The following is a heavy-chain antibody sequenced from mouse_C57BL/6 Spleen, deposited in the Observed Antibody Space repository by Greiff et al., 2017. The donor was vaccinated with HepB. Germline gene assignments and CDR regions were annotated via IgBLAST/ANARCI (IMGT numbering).Heavy chain of an antibody. D-gene: IGHD2-2*01. CDR3: ARREGFYYGYDGGDYAMDY. J-gene: IGHJ4*01. V-gene: IGHV1-78*01. Sequence: QVQLKESDAELVKPGASVKISCKVSGYTFTDHTIHWMKQRPEQGLEWIGYIYPRDGSTKYNEKFKGKATLTADKSSSTAYMQLNSLTSEDSAVYFCARREGFYYGYDGGDYAMDYWGQGTSVTVSS. CDR1: GYTFTDHT. CDR2: IYPRDGST.